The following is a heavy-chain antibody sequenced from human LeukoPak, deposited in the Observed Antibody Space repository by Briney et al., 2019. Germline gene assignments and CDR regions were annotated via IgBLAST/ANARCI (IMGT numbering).Heavy chain of an antibody. Sequence: SETLSLTCAVYGGSFSGYYWSWIRQPPGKGLEWIGEINHSGSTNYNPSLKSRVTISVDTSKNQFSLKLSSVTAADTAVYYCARDGSVGYMDVWGKGTTVTISS. V-gene: IGHV4-34*01. CDR1: GGSFSGYY. CDR2: INHSGST. J-gene: IGHJ6*03. CDR3: ARDGSVGYMDV. D-gene: IGHD4-23*01.